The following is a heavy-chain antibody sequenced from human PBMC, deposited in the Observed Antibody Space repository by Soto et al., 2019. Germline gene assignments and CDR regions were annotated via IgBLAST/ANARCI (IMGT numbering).Heavy chain of an antibody. J-gene: IGHJ4*02. V-gene: IGHV3-30-3*01. CDR3: ARSRGSTGFYYVDF. CDR2: ISYDGTSE. CDR1: GFTFSGYA. D-gene: IGHD2-8*02. Sequence: QVQLVESGGGVVQAGRSLRLSGATSGFTFSGYAMHWVRQAPGKGLEWVAVISYDGTSEYYADSVKGRFTMSRDSSKNTLYLQMNSLRAEDTAVYYCARSRGSTGFYYVDFWGQGILATVSS.